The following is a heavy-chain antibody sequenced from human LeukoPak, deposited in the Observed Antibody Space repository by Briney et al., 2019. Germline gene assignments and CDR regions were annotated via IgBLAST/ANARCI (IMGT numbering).Heavy chain of an antibody. CDR2: IYPGDSDT. V-gene: IGHV5-51*01. D-gene: IGHD5-18*01. J-gene: IGHJ5*02. Sequence: GESLKISCKGSGYSFTSYWIGWVRQMPGKGLEWMGIIYPGDSDTRYSPSFQGQVTISADKSISTAYLQWSSLKASDTAMYYCARYSFGGGSYGLYNWFDPWGQGTLVTVSS. CDR3: ARYSFGGGSYGLYNWFDP. CDR1: GYSFTSYW.